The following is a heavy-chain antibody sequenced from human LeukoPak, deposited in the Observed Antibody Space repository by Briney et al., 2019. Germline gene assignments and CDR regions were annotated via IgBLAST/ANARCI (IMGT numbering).Heavy chain of an antibody. V-gene: IGHV3-49*04. Sequence: PGGSLRLSCTASGFTFGDYAMSWVRQAPGKGLEWVGLIRSKAYGGTTEYAASVKGRFTISRDDSKSIAYLQMNSLKTEDTAVYYCTRDGYSYGPYFDHWGQGTLVTVSS. J-gene: IGHJ4*02. CDR3: TRDGYSYGPYFDH. CDR1: GFTFGDYA. CDR2: IRSKAYGGTT. D-gene: IGHD5-18*01.